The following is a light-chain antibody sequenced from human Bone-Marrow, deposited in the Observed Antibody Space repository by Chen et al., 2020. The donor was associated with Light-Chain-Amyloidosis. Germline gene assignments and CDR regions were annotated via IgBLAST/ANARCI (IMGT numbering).Light chain of an antibody. CDR3: QVWGRSSDRPV. CDR2: DDS. CDR1: NIGSTS. V-gene: IGLV3-21*02. J-gene: IGLJ3*02. Sequence: SYVLTHPSSVSVAPGQTATIACGGNNIGSTSVHWYQQTPGQAPLLVVYDDSDRPSGIPERLSGSNSGNPATLTISRVEAGDEADYYCQVWGRSSDRPVFGGGTKLTVL.